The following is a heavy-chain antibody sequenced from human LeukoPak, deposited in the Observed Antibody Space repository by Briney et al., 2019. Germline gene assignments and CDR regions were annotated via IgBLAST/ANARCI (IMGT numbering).Heavy chain of an antibody. J-gene: IGHJ6*03. CDR3: ARNPPADILTGDAYYMDV. CDR2: IYHSGST. CDR1: GYSISSGYY. D-gene: IGHD3-9*01. Sequence: KPSETLSLTCTVSGYSISSGYYWGWIRQPPGKGLEWIGFIYHSGSTYYNPSLKSRVTISVDTSKNQFSLKLSSVTAADTAVYYCARNPPADILTGDAYYMDVWGKGTTVTISS. V-gene: IGHV4-38-2*02.